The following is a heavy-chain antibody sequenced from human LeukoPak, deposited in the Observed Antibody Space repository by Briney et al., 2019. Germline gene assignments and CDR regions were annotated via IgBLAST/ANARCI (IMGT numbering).Heavy chain of an antibody. CDR2: ISSSSSYT. J-gene: IGHJ5*02. CDR3: ARDRYCSGGSCYGWFDP. V-gene: IGHV3-11*06. Sequence: PGGSLRLSCAASGFTFSDYYMSWIRQAPGKGLEWVSYISSSSSYTNYADSVKGRFTISRDNPKNSLYLQMNSLRAEDTAVYHCARDRYCSGGSCYGWFDPWGQGTLVTVSS. CDR1: GFTFSDYY. D-gene: IGHD2-15*01.